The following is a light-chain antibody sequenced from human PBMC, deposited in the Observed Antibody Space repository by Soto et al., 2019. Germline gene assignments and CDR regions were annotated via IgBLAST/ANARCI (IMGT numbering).Light chain of an antibody. CDR1: QDINNY. V-gene: IGKV1-27*01. CDR3: QKYNSAPRT. Sequence: DIQMTQSPSSLSASVGDRVTITCRASQDINNYLAWYQVQPGKGPKLLIYAASTLQSGVPSRFGGSGSGTDFTLTISSLQPEDVATYFCQKYNSAPRTFGQGTRVEI. J-gene: IGKJ1*01. CDR2: AAS.